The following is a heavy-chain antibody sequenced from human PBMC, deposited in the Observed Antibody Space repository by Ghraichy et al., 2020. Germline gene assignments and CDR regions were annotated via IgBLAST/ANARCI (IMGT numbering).Heavy chain of an antibody. Sequence: SETQSLTCAVYGGSFSGYYWSWIRQPPGKGLEWIGEINHSGSTNYNPSLKSRVTISVDTSKNQFSLKLSSVTAADTAVYYCARGLRMTRSITIFGVVSLKPPWFDPWGQGTLVTVSS. V-gene: IGHV4-34*01. D-gene: IGHD3-3*01. CDR1: GGSFSGYY. J-gene: IGHJ5*02. CDR2: INHSGST. CDR3: ARGLRMTRSITIFGVVSLKPPWFDP.